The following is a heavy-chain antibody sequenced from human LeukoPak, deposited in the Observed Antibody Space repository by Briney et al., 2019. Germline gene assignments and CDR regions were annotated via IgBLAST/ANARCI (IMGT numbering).Heavy chain of an antibody. Sequence: HPGGSLRLSCAASGFTFDDYAMHWVRQAPGKGLEWVSVISWDGGNTYYADSVKGRCTISRDKSKNTLYLQMNSLRAEDTAVYYCARGPPRNYDILTGSKSRGYFDYWGQGTLATVSS. CDR3: ARGPPRNYDILTGSKSRGYFDY. J-gene: IGHJ4*02. CDR2: ISWDGGNT. V-gene: IGHV3-43D*03. D-gene: IGHD3-9*01. CDR1: GFTFDDYA.